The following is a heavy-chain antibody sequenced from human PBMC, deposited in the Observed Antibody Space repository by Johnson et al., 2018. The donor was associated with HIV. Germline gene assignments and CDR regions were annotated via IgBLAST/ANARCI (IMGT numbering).Heavy chain of an antibody. CDR1: GFTFSSYG. CDR3: AREGGYSGYEGVGHTNDAFDI. CDR2: IWYDGSNK. Sequence: QVQLVESGGGVVQPGGSLRLSCAASGFTFSSYGMHWVRQAPGKGLEWVAVIWYDGSNKYYADSVKGRFTISRDNSKNTLYLQMNSLRVEDTAVYYCAREGGYSGYEGVGHTNDAFDIWGQGTMVTVSS. D-gene: IGHD5-12*01. V-gene: IGHV3-33*01. J-gene: IGHJ3*02.